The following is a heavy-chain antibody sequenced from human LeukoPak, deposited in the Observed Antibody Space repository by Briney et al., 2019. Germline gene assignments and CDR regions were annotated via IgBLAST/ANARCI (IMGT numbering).Heavy chain of an antibody. CDR2: ISGSGGST. Sequence: GGSLRLSCAASGFTFSSYAMSWVRQAPGKGLEWVSAISGSGGSTYYADSVKGRFTISRDNSKNTLYLQMNSLRAEDTAVYYCAKGQWLVSPNPFYFDYWGQGTLVTVSS. CDR3: AKGQWLVSPNPFYFDY. CDR1: GFTFSSYA. J-gene: IGHJ4*02. D-gene: IGHD6-19*01. V-gene: IGHV3-23*01.